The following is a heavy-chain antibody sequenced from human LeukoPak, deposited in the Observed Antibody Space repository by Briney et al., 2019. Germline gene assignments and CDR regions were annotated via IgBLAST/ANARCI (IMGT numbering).Heavy chain of an antibody. CDR2: IYFNGRT. J-gene: IGHJ3*02. CDR1: GGSINSGEYY. D-gene: IGHD5-24*01. V-gene: IGHV4-30-4*01. CDR3: ARGLLDGYTHPAAFDI. Sequence: SSQTLSLTCTVSGGSINSGEYYWSWIRQSPGKGLEWIGYIYFNGRTFYNPSLKSRVTISVDTSKNQFSLKLSSVTAADTAVYYCARGLLDGYTHPAAFDIWGQGTMVTVSS.